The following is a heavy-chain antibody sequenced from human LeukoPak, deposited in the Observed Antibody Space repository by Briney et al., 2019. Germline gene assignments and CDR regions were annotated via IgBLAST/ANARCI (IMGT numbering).Heavy chain of an antibody. V-gene: IGHV3-48*02. CDR2: ISGSSSII. CDR1: GFTFSSYT. CDR3: ARGESLGC. Sequence: GGSLRLSCAASGFTFSSYTMNWVRQAPGKGLEWVSYISGSSSIIYHADSVKGRFTISRDNAKNSLYLQMNSLRDEDTAVYYCARGESLGCWGQGTLVTVSS. D-gene: IGHD3-10*01. J-gene: IGHJ4*02.